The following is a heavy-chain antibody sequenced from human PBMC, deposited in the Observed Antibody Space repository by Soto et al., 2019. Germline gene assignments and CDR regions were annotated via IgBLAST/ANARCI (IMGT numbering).Heavy chain of an antibody. CDR2: ISGSGGST. J-gene: IGHJ4*02. CDR1: GFTFSSYA. CDR3: AKAALVDIVATIPLDY. Sequence: GGSLRLSCAASGFTFSSYAMSWVRQAPGKGLEWVSAISGSGGSTYYADSVKGRFTISRDNSKNTLYLQMNSLRAEDTAVYYCAKAALVDIVATIPLDYWGQGTLVTVS. D-gene: IGHD5-12*01. V-gene: IGHV3-23*01.